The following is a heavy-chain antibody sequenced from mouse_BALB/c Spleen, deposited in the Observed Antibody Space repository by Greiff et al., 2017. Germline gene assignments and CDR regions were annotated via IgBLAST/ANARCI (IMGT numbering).Heavy chain of an antibody. V-gene: IGHV1-4*01. J-gene: IGHJ4*01. D-gene: IGHD2-1*01. CDR3: ARSDGNYDYYAMDD. CDR1: GYTFTSYT. Sequence: VQLHQSGAELARPGASVKMSCKASGYTFTSYTMHWVKQRPGPGLEWIGYINPSSGYTNYNQKFKDKATLTADKSSSTAYMQLSSLTSEDSAVYYCARSDGNYDYYAMDDWGQGTSVTVSA. CDR2: INPSSGYT.